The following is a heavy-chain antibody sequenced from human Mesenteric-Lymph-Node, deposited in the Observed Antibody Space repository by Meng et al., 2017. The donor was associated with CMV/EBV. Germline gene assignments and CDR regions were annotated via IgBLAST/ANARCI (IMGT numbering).Heavy chain of an antibody. CDR2: IKQDGSEQ. Sequence: GESLKISCAASGFSFRSHWMTWVRQAPGKGLEWVANIKQDGSEQYYVDSVKGRFTISRDNAKDSLYLQMNSLRAEDTAVYYCARAQINKYDFWSGYWDDYYYYYGMDVWGQGTTVTVSS. J-gene: IGHJ6*02. CDR3: ARAQINKYDFWSGYWDDYYYYYGMDV. D-gene: IGHD3-3*01. CDR1: GFSFRSHW. V-gene: IGHV3-7*01.